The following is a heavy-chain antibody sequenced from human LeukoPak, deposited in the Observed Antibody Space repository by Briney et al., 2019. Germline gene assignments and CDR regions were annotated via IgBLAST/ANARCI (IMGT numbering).Heavy chain of an antibody. J-gene: IGHJ6*02. D-gene: IGHD5-18*01. Sequence: PAQSLTLSCAPSGSTFSSYAMTWVRQAPGKGLEWVSSIGPSGSSTYYTDSVKGRFTISRDNSKNTLYLQMNSLRAEATAVYYCAKVARGPGNSYGAYYGMDVWGQGTTVTASS. V-gene: IGHV3-23*01. CDR1: GSTFSSYA. CDR3: AKVARGPGNSYGAYYGMDV. CDR2: IGPSGSST.